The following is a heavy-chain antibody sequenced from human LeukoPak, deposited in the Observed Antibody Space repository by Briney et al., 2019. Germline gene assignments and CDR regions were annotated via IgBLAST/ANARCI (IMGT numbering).Heavy chain of an antibody. CDR2: ISGSGGST. CDR1: GFTFSSYS. CDR3: AKEDIVVVPAANNTDY. D-gene: IGHD2-2*01. Sequence: GGSLRLSCTASGFTFSSYSLNWVRQAPGKGLEWVSAISGSGGSTYYADSVKGRFTISRDNSKNTLYLQMNSLRAEDTAVYYCAKEDIVVVPAANNTDYWGQGTLVTVSS. J-gene: IGHJ4*02. V-gene: IGHV3-23*01.